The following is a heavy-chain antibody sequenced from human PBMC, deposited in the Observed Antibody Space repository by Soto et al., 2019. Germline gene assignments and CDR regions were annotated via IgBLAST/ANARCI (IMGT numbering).Heavy chain of an antibody. J-gene: IGHJ3*02. CDR2: ISSSGSYI. D-gene: IGHD3-10*01. CDR1: GGSFSSYS. V-gene: IGHV3-21*01. CDR3: ARNMGVLDAFDI. Sequence: ETLSLTCAVYGGSFSSYSMNWVRQAPGKGLEWVSSISSSGSYIYYADSVKGRFTNSRDSAKNSLFLQMNSLRAEDTAVYYCARNMGVLDAFDIWGQGTMVTVSS.